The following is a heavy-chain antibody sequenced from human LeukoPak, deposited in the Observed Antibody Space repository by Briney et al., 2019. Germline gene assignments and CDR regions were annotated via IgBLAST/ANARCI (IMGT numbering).Heavy chain of an antibody. D-gene: IGHD6-13*01. CDR3: ARGIAAGTAP. CDR2: IYTSGNA. CDR1: GGSISSYY. Sequence: PSETLSLTCTVSGGSISSYYWGWIRQPAGKGLEWIGRIYTSGNANRNPSLRSRVSLSIDPSRNQFSLHLTSVTAADTGVYYCARGIAAGTAPWGQGILVTVSS. V-gene: IGHV4-4*07. J-gene: IGHJ5*02.